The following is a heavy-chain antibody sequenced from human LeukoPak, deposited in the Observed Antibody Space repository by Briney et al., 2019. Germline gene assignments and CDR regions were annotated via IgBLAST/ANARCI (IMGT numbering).Heavy chain of an antibody. CDR3: AKFLPTHIVVANYYFDY. D-gene: IGHD2-21*01. V-gene: IGHV3-23*01. CDR1: GFTFSSYA. J-gene: IGHJ4*02. CDR2: ISGSGGST. Sequence: GGSLRLSCAASGFTFSSYAMSWVRQAPGKGLEWVSAISGSGGSTYYADSVKGRFTISRDNSKNTLYLQMNSLKAEDTAVYYCAKFLPTHIVVANYYFDYWGQGTLVTVSS.